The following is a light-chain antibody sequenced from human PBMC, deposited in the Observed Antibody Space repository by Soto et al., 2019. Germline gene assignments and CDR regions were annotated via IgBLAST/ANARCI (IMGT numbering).Light chain of an antibody. CDR1: QSVSSNY. V-gene: IGKV3-20*01. J-gene: IGKJ2*01. CDR3: QQYVTSQNI. Sequence: EIVLTQSPGTLSLSPGERATLSCRATQSVSSNYLAWYQQKPGQAPRLLLHGVSTRATGIPDRFGVSGSGTGFSLTMSSMEPEDLAVYYCQQYVTSQNIFGQGAKLVIK. CDR2: GVS.